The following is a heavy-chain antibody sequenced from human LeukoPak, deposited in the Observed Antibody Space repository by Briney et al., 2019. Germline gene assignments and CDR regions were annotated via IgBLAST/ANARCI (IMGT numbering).Heavy chain of an antibody. CDR1: GGSISSYY. V-gene: IGHV4-59*01. Sequence: SETLSLTCTVSGGSISSYYWSWIRQPPGKGLEWIGYIYYSGSTNCNPSLKSRVTISVDTSKNQFSLKLSSVTAADTAVYYCARDSPEGGDDAFDIWGQGTMVTVSS. D-gene: IGHD3-16*01. CDR3: ARDSPEGGDDAFDI. J-gene: IGHJ3*02. CDR2: IYYSGST.